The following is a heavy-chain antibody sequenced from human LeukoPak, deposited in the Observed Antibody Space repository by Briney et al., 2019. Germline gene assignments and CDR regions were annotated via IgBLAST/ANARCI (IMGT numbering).Heavy chain of an antibody. J-gene: IGHJ3*02. D-gene: IGHD2-2*01. V-gene: IGHV1-69*04. CDR2: IIPILGIA. CDR1: GGTFSSYA. Sequence: ASVKVSCKASGGTFSSYAISWVRQAPGQGPEWMGRIIPILGIANYAQKFQGRVTITADKSTSTAYMELSSLRSEDTAVYYCARVFYDCSSTSCYFLGAFDIWGQGTMVTVSS. CDR3: ARVFYDCSSTSCYFLGAFDI.